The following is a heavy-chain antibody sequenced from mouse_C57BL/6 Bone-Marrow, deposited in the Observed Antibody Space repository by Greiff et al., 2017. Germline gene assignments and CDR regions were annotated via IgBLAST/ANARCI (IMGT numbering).Heavy chain of an antibody. Sequence: QVQLQQPGAELVRPGSSVKLSCKASGYTFTSYWMHWVKQRPIQGLEWIGNIDPSDSETHYHQKFKDKATLTVDKSSSTAYIPLSSLTSEDSAVYCGARGPYDYNGAFAYWGQGTTLTVSA. CDR3: ARGPYDYNGAFAY. D-gene: IGHD2-4*01. CDR1: GYTFTSYW. CDR2: IDPSDSET. V-gene: IGHV1-52*01. J-gene: IGHJ2*01.